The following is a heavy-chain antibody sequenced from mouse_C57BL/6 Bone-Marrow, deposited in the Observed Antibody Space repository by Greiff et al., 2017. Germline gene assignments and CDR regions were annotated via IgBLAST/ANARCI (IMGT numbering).Heavy chain of an antibody. J-gene: IGHJ3*01. Sequence: VQLQQPGAELVKPGASVKLSCKASGYTFTSYWMHWVKQRPGQGLEWIGMIYPNSGSTNYNEKFKSKATLTVDKSSSTAYMQLSSLTSEDSAVYYCARSLYGSSPLFAYWGQGTLVTVSA. CDR1: GYTFTSYW. CDR2: IYPNSGST. V-gene: IGHV1-64*01. D-gene: IGHD1-1*01. CDR3: ARSLYGSSPLFAY.